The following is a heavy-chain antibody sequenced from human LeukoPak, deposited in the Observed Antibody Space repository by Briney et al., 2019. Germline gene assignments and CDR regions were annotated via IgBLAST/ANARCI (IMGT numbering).Heavy chain of an antibody. Sequence: ETLSLTCSVSGGSISLSYYYWGWIRQPPGKALEWIGSVYYSGTTSYNPSLKSRVTISVDMSKNHFSLRLSSVTAADTAMYYCARHTYGSGSYYNILGYMDVWGKGTTVTISS. CDR2: VYYSGTT. CDR3: ARHTYGSGSYYNILGYMDV. V-gene: IGHV4-39*07. D-gene: IGHD3-10*01. J-gene: IGHJ6*03. CDR1: GGSISLSYYY.